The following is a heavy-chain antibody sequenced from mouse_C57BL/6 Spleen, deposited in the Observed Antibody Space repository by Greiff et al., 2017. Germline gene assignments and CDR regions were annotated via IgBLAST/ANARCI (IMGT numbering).Heavy chain of an antibody. J-gene: IGHJ3*01. CDR1: GYTFTSYW. CDR2: IDPSDSET. D-gene: IGHD1-1*01. Sequence: VQLQQPGAELVRPGSSVKLSCKASGYTFTSYWMHWVKQRPIQGLEWIGNIDPSDSETHYNQKFKDKATLTVDKSSSTAYMQLSSLTSEDSAVYYCARGGYYGSSWGLAYWGQGTLVTVSA. CDR3: ARGGYYGSSWGLAY. V-gene: IGHV1-52*01.